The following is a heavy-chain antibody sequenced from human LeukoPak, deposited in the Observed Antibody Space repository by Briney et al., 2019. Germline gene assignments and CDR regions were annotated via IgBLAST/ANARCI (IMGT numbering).Heavy chain of an antibody. J-gene: IGHJ4*02. Sequence: PGGSLRLSCAASGFTFDDYTMHWVRQAPGKGLEWVSLISWDGGSTYYADSVKGRFTISRDNSKNPLYLQMNSLRTEDTALYYCAASVAGTSGVYYWGQGTLVTVSS. CDR2: ISWDGGST. CDR1: GFTFDDYT. D-gene: IGHD6-19*01. CDR3: AASVAGTSGVYY. V-gene: IGHV3-43*01.